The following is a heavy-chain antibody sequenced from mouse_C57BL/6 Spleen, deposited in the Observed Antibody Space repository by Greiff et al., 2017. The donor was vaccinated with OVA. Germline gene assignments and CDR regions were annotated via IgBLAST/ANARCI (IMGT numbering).Heavy chain of an antibody. D-gene: IGHD2-3*01. CDR3: ARGDGYPYYFDY. CDR1: GYTFTSYW. V-gene: IGHV1-59*01. CDR2: IDPSDSYT. J-gene: IGHJ2*01. Sequence: QVQLQQPGAELVRPGTSVKLSCKASGYTFTSYWMHWVKQRPGQGLEWIGVIDPSDSYTNYNQKFKGKATLTVDTSSSTAYMQLSSLTSEDSAVYYCARGDGYPYYFDYWGQGTTLTVSS.